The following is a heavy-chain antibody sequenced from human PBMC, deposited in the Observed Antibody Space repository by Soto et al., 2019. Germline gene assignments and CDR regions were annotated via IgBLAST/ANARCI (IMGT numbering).Heavy chain of an antibody. D-gene: IGHD6-19*01. CDR3: ARRFGDSSGWPNFDY. V-gene: IGHV4-59*08. J-gene: IGHJ4*02. CDR1: GGSISIYY. Sequence: SDTLSLTCTVSGGSISIYYWSWIRQPPGKGLEWIGYIYYSGSTNYNPSLKSRVTISVDTSKNQFSLKLSSVTAADTAVYYCARRFGDSSGWPNFDYWGQGTLVTVSS. CDR2: IYYSGST.